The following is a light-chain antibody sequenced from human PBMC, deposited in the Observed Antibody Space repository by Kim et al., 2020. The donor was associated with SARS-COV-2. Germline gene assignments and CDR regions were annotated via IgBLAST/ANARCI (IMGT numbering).Light chain of an antibody. V-gene: IGKV4-1*01. J-gene: IGKJ1*01. CDR1: LCVLYSSNNKND. CDR3: QQYYSTPPT. CDR2: WAS. Sequence: ATINCKSSLCVLYSSNNKNDLAWYQQTPGQPPKLLIYWASTRESGVPDRFSGSGSGTDFTLTISSLQAEDVAVYYCQQYYSTPPTFGQGTKVDIK.